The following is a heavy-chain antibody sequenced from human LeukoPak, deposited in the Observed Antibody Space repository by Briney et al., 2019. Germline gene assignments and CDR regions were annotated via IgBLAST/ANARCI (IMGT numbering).Heavy chain of an antibody. CDR3: ARVGSGYDFDY. J-gene: IGHJ4*02. CDR1: DYTFSSYG. D-gene: IGHD5-12*01. V-gene: IGHV1-18*01. CDR2: ISGYNGNT. Sequence: APVKSSCKASDYTFSSYGISWVRQAPGQGREWMGCISGYNGNTNYAQKVQGRVTMTTDTSTSTAYMELRSLTSDDTAVYYCARVGSGYDFDYWGPGTLVTVSS.